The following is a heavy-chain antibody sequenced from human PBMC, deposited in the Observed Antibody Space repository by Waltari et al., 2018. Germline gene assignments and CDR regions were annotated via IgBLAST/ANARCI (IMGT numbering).Heavy chain of an antibody. V-gene: IGHV1-69*14. CDR1: GGTFSSYA. CDR3: ARAPRRTVTFFYYYMDV. CDR2: IIPIFGTA. Sequence: QVQLVQSGAEVKKPGSSVKVSCKASGGTFSSYAISWVRQAPGQGLEWMGGIIPIFGTANYAQKCQGRVTMTADKSTSTAYMELSSLRSEDTAVYYCARAPRRTVTFFYYYMDVWGKGTTVTVSS. J-gene: IGHJ6*03. D-gene: IGHD4-17*01.